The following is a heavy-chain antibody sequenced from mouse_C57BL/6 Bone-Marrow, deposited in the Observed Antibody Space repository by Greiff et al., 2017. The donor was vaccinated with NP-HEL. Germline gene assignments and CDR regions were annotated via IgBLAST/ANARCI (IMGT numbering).Heavy chain of an antibody. Sequence: DVHLVESGGGLVQPGGSLKLSCAASGFTFSDYGMAWVRQAPRKGPEWVAFISNLAYSIYYADTVTGRFTISRENAKNTLYLEMSSLRSEDTAMYYCARLDYGSSYYDMDYWGQGTSVTVSS. D-gene: IGHD1-1*01. CDR3: ARLDYGSSYYDMDY. CDR2: ISNLAYSI. J-gene: IGHJ4*01. V-gene: IGHV5-15*01. CDR1: GFTFSDYG.